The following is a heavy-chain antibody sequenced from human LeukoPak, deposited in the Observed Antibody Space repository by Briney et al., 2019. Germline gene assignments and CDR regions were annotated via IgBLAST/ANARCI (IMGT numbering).Heavy chain of an antibody. CDR3: AREHITGTTQNDAFDI. Sequence: SETLSLTCTVSGDSISSYYWSWLRQPAGKGLEWIGRIYTSGSTNYNPSLKSRVTMSVDTSKNQFSLKLSSVTAADTAVYYCAREHITGTTQNDAFDIWGQGTMVTVSS. V-gene: IGHV4-4*07. CDR2: IYTSGST. CDR1: GDSISSYY. D-gene: IGHD1-7*01. J-gene: IGHJ3*02.